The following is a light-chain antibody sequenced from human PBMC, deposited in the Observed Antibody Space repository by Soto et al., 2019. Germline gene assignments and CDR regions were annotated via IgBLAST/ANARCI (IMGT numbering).Light chain of an antibody. Sequence: DIRMTQSPSSLSASVGDRVTITCRASQSISTYLSWYQQKPGKVPKLLIYGATRLQSGAPSRFTGSGSGTEFTLTISSLQPEDFATYSCQQSYSNPPTFALGTKVDIK. J-gene: IGKJ2*01. CDR1: QSISTY. V-gene: IGKV1-39*01. CDR2: GAT. CDR3: QQSYSNPPT.